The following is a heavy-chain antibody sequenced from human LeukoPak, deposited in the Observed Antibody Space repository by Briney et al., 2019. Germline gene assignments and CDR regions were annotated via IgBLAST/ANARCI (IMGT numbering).Heavy chain of an antibody. CDR3: ARDFYYYGSGSYYNHFDY. D-gene: IGHD3-10*01. Sequence: SVKVSCKASGGTFSSYAISWVRQAPGQGLEWMGGIIPIFGTANYAQKFQGRVTITADESTSTAYMELSSLRSEDTAVYYCARDFYYYGSGSYYNHFDYWGQGTLVTVSS. V-gene: IGHV1-69*13. CDR2: IIPIFGTA. J-gene: IGHJ4*02. CDR1: GGTFSSYA.